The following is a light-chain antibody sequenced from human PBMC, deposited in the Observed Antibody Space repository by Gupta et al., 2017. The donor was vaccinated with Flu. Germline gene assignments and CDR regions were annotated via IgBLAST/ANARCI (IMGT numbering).Light chain of an antibody. CDR1: NFGSYN. Sequence: SYELTNPPSVSLALGQTATITCGGKNFGSYNVNWYQQNPGQAPVLVIYRDNSRPSGIPERLYGSISGTTAHMTIRRAQVGDEADYFCQVWASGTVVFGGGTKLTVV. V-gene: IGLV3-9*01. CDR3: QVWASGTVV. CDR2: RDN. J-gene: IGLJ2*01.